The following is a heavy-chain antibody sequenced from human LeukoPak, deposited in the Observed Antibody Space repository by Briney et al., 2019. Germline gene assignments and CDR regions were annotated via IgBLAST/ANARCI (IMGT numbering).Heavy chain of an antibody. V-gene: IGHV3-21*01. CDR2: ISSSSSYI. J-gene: IGHJ4*02. Sequence: PGGSLRLSCAASGFTFSSCSMNWVRQAPGKGLEWVSSISSSSSYIYYADSVKGRFTISRDNAKNSLYLQMNSLRAEDTAVYYCARDTDVPDSSGHYYVDYWGQGTLVTVSS. CDR3: ARDTDVPDSSGHYYVDY. D-gene: IGHD3-22*01. CDR1: GFTFSSCS.